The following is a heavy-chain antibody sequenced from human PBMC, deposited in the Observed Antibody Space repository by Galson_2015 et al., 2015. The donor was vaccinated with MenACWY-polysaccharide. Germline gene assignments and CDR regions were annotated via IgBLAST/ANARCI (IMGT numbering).Heavy chain of an antibody. CDR2: IYYSGST. CDR3: ARGYRRSRVVVPAAKYGYYFDY. J-gene: IGHJ4*02. CDR1: GGSISSSSYY. D-gene: IGHD2-2*01. Sequence: SETLSLTCTVSGGSISSSSYYWGWIRQPPGKGLEWIGSIYYSGSTYYNPSLKSRVTISVDTSKNQFSLKLSSVTAADTAVYYCARGYRRSRVVVPAAKYGYYFDYWGQGTLVTVSS. V-gene: IGHV4-39*07.